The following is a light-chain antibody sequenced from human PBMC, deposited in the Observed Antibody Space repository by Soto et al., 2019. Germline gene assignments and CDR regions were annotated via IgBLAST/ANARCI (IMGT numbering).Light chain of an antibody. J-gene: IGKJ1*01. CDR3: QSYNSATRT. Sequence: DIQMTQSPSSLSASVGDRVTITCRASQVISNYFAWYQQKPGKVHKLLIYAASTLQSGVPSRFSGSGSGTDFTLTISSLQPEDVATYYCQSYNSATRTFGQGTKVEIK. CDR2: AAS. V-gene: IGKV1-27*01. CDR1: QVISNY.